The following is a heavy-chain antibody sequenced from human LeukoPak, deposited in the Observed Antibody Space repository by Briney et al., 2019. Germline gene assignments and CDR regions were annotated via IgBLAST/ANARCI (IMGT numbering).Heavy chain of an antibody. CDR3: ARGPNRPYYYFDL. CDR2: IYTSVNA. CDR1: GDSLTNDY. J-gene: IGHJ2*01. Sequence: SETLSLTCNVSGDSLTNDYWSWVRQPAGKGLEWIGRIYTSVNANYNPSLKSRVVMSVDTSKNQLSLRLSSVTAADTAVYHCARGPNRPYYYFDLWGRGTLVTVSS. V-gene: IGHV4-4*07.